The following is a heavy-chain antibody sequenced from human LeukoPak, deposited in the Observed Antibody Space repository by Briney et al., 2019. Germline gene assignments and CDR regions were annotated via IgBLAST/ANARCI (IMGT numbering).Heavy chain of an antibody. CDR2: ISAYNGNT. Sequence: ASVKVSCKASGDTLNSHGISWMRQAPGQGLEWMGWISAYNGNTNYAQKLQGRVTMTTDTSTSTAYMELRSLRSDDTAVYYCARDSSGYSLCDYRGQGTLVTVSS. CDR1: GDTLNSHG. CDR3: ARDSSGYSLCDY. V-gene: IGHV1-18*01. J-gene: IGHJ4*02. D-gene: IGHD3-22*01.